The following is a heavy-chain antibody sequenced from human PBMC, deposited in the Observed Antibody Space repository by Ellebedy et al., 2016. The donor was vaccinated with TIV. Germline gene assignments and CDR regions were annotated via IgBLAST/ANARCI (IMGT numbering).Heavy chain of an antibody. Sequence: PGGSLRLSCAASGFAFSSHSMNWVRQAPWKGLEWVSAITKNSDYIYYSDSVRGRFTISRDDAKNSLFLQMNSLRAEDTAVYYCTRDANPSRTTGPGGLDVWGQGTTVTVSS. D-gene: IGHD1-1*01. V-gene: IGHV3-21*01. CDR1: GFAFSSHS. CDR3: TRDANPSRTTGPGGLDV. J-gene: IGHJ6*02. CDR2: ITKNSDYI.